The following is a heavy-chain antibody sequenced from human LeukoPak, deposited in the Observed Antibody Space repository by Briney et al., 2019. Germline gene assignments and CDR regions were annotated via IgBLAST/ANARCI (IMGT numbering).Heavy chain of an antibody. V-gene: IGHV3-23*01. Sequence: GGSLRLSCAASGFTFRNHTMSWVRDAPGKGPGWGSAISVSGGSPYYADPAKGQFPISRDNSKSTLYFQMNSLGVEVRAIYDCAKDARITMIGVVRGARPYYFDYWGQGTLVTVSS. CDR2: ISVSGGSP. CDR3: AKDARITMIGVVRGARPYYFDY. J-gene: IGHJ4*02. CDR1: GFTFRNHT. D-gene: IGHD3-22*01.